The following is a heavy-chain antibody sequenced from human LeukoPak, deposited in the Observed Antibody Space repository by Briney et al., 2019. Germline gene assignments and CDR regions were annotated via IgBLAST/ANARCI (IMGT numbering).Heavy chain of an antibody. CDR2: ISANNGDR. Sequence: ASVKVSCKASGFTFTSYGFTWVRQAPGQGLERMGWISANNGDRHYAQSVQDRVTLTTDTSTSTAYMDLRSLRSDDTAVYYCVRKGRQLAPDSWGQGTLVTVSS. V-gene: IGHV1-18*01. CDR1: GFTFTSYG. D-gene: IGHD1-1*01. J-gene: IGHJ4*02. CDR3: VRKGRQLAPDS.